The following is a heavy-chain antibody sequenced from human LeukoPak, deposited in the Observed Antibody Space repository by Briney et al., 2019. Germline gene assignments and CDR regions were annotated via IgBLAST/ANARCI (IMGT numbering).Heavy chain of an antibody. CDR2: INPSGGST. V-gene: IGHV1-46*01. Sequence: GASVKVSCKASGYTFTSYYMHWVRQAPGQGLEWMGIINPSGGSTSYAQKFQGRVTMTRDTSTSTVYMELSSLRSEDTAVYYCARMEQLRGRAEYFQHWGQGTLVTVSS. J-gene: IGHJ1*01. D-gene: IGHD6-6*01. CDR3: ARMEQLRGRAEYFQH. CDR1: GYTFTSYY.